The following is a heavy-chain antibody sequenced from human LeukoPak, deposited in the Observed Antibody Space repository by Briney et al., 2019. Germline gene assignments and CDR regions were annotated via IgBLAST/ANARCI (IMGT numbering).Heavy chain of an antibody. J-gene: IGHJ4*02. V-gene: IGHV4-59*01. CDR1: GGSISSYY. CDR2: IYYSGST. CDR3: ARVSSDSRGYYFDY. D-gene: IGHD3-22*01. Sequence: SETLSLTCTVSGGSISSYYWSWIRQPPGKGLEWIGYIYYSGSTNYNPSLKSRVTISVDTSKNQFSLKLSSVTAADTAVYYCARVSSDSRGYYFDYWGQGTLVTVSS.